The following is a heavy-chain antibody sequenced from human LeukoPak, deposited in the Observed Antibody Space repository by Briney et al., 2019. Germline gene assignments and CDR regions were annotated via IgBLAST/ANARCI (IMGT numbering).Heavy chain of an antibody. CDR3: AKETQIGAAAGPDY. CDR1: GFTFSSYG. V-gene: IGHV3-30*02. J-gene: IGHJ4*02. CDR2: IRYDGSNK. Sequence: PGGSLRLSCAASGFTFSSYGMHWVRQAPGKGLEWVAFIRYDGSNKYYADSVKGRFTISRDNSKNTLYLQMNSLRAEDTAVYYCAKETQIGAAAGPDYWGQGTLVTVSS. D-gene: IGHD6-13*01.